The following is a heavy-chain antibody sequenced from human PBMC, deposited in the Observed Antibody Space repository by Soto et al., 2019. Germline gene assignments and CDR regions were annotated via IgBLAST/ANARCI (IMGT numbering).Heavy chain of an antibody. J-gene: IGHJ4*02. CDR3: TGLNYYDSSGYRNLNFDY. D-gene: IGHD3-22*01. V-gene: IGHV3-73*02. Sequence: EVQLVESGGGLVQPGGSLKLSCAASGFTFSGSAMHWVRQASGKGLEWVGRIRSKANSYATAYAASVKGRFTISRDDSKNTAYLQMNSLKTEDTAVYYCTGLNYYDSSGYRNLNFDYWGQGTLVTVSS. CDR1: GFTFSGSA. CDR2: IRSKANSYAT.